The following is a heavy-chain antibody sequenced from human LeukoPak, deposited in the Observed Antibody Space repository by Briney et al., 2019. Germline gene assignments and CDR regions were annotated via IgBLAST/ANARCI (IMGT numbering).Heavy chain of an antibody. CDR1: GFTFSSYA. Sequence: GGSLRLSCAASGFTFSSYAMHWVRQAPGKGLEWVAVISYDGSNKYCADSVKGRFTISRDNSKNTLYLQMNSLRAEDTAVYYCASSPLLSNPLDNDYWGQGTLVTVSS. J-gene: IGHJ4*02. D-gene: IGHD3-10*01. V-gene: IGHV3-30*01. CDR2: ISYDGSNK. CDR3: ASSPLLSNPLDNDY.